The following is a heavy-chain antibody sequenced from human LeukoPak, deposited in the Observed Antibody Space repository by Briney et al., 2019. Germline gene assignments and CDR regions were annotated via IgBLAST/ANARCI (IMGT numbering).Heavy chain of an antibody. CDR3: ARFRTWGDKAFDY. V-gene: IGHV3-48*01. Sequence: GGFLRLSCAASGFTFNAFGMNWVRQAPGKGLEWVSYIGTTSGAIYYADSVKGRFTISRDSAKNSLYLQMNSLRAEDTAVYYCARFRTWGDKAFDYWGQGTLVTVSS. J-gene: IGHJ4*02. CDR1: GFTFNAFG. D-gene: IGHD2-21*02. CDR2: IGTTSGAI.